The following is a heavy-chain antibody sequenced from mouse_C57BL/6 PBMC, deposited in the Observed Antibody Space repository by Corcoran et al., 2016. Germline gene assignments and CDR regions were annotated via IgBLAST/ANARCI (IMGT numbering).Heavy chain of an antibody. J-gene: IGHJ1*03. CDR1: GYTFTDYY. CDR2: IYPGSGNT. Sequence: QVQLKQSGAELVRPGASVKLSCKASGYTFTDYYINWVKQRPGQGLEWIARIYPGSGNTYYNEKFKGKATLTAEKSSSTAYMQLSSLTSADSAVYVCARTNYYGSSHWDFDVWGTGTTVTVSS. CDR3: ARTNYYGSSHWDFDV. V-gene: IGHV1-76*01. D-gene: IGHD1-1*01.